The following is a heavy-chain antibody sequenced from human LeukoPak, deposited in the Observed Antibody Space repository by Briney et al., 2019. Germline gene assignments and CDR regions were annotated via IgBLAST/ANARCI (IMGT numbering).Heavy chain of an antibody. CDR1: GYSFTSYW. D-gene: IGHD3-10*01. CDR3: ARHNPVRTSTGDYYYYMDV. Sequence: GESPKISCKGSGYSFTSYWIGWVRQMPGKGLEWMGIIYPGDSDTRYSPSFQGQVTISADKSISTAYLQWSSLKASDTAMYYCARHNPVRTSTGDYYYYMDVWGKGTTVTVSS. CDR2: IYPGDSDT. V-gene: IGHV5-51*01. J-gene: IGHJ6*03.